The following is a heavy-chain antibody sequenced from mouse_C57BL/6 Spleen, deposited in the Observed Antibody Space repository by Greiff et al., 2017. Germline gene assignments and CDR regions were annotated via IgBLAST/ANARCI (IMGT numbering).Heavy chain of an antibody. CDR1: GFNIKDYY. CDR2: IDPEDGDT. D-gene: IGHD1-1*01. CDR3: TTFSSPAWFAY. V-gene: IGHV14-1*01. Sequence: EVQLQQSGAELVRPGASVKLSCTASGFNIKDYYMHWVKQRPEQGLEWIGRIDPEDGDTEYAPKFPGKATMTADTSSNTAYLQLSSLTSEDTAVYYCTTFSSPAWFAYWGQGTLVTVSA. J-gene: IGHJ3*01.